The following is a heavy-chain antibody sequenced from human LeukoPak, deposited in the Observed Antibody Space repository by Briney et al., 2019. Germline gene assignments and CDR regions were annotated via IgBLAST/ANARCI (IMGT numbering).Heavy chain of an antibody. Sequence: PSETLSLTCTVSGGSISSYYWSWIRQPPGKGLEWIGYIYYSGSTNYNPSLKSRVTISVDTSKNQFSLKLSSVTAADTAVYYCARVDRLRLGDPNLAFDLWGRGTLVTVSS. CDR3: ARVDRLRLGDPNLAFDL. J-gene: IGHJ2*01. D-gene: IGHD3-16*01. V-gene: IGHV4-59*01. CDR2: IYYSGST. CDR1: GGSISSYY.